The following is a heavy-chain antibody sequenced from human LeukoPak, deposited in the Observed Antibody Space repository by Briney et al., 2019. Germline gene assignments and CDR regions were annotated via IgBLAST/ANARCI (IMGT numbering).Heavy chain of an antibody. D-gene: IGHD3-16*02. CDR2: IYYSGST. CDR1: GGSISSGGYC. V-gene: IGHV4-31*03. J-gene: IGHJ4*02. CDR3: ARAVYDYIWGSYRFDY. Sequence: PSQTLSLTCTVSGGSISSGGYCWSWIRQHPGKGLEWIGFIYYSGSTYYNPSLKSRVTFSVDTSKNQFSLKLSSVNAADTAVYYCARAVYDYIWGSYRFDYWGQGTLVTVSS.